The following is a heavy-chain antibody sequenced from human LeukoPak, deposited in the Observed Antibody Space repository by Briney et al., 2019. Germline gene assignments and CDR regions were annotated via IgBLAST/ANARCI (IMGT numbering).Heavy chain of an antibody. J-gene: IGHJ4*02. V-gene: IGHV3-23*01. CDR1: GFTFSSYV. CDR2: ISGRGGNT. D-gene: IGHD3-22*01. CDR3: AKDKEDYYVSSGYYWTGTFDC. Sequence: PGGSLRLSCAASGFTFSSYVMSWVRQAPGKGLEWVSAISGRGGNTYYADSVRGRFSISRDNSKSTLYLQMNSLRAEDTALYYCAKDKEDYYVSSGYYWTGTFDCWGQGTLVTVSS.